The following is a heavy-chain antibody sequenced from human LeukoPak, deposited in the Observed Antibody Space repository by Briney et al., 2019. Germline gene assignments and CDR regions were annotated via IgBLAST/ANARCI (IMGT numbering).Heavy chain of an antibody. Sequence: ASVKVSCKASGYTFTSYYMHWVRQAPGQGLEWMGIINPSGGSTSYAQKFQGRVTMTRDMSTSTVYMELSSLRSEDTAVYYCARSSGPTYSYYYLIDVRGEGKTCTVSS. D-gene: IGHD6-19*01. CDR2: INPSGGST. CDR1: GYTFTSYY. V-gene: IGHV1-46*01. CDR3: ARSSGPTYSYYYLIDV. J-gene: IGHJ6*03.